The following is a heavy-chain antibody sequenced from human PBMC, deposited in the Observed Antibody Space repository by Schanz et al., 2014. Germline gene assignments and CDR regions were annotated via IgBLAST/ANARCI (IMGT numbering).Heavy chain of an antibody. CDR3: ARVQDDILTGSEYYYGMDV. CDR2: IIPILGIA. Sequence: QVQLVQSGAEVKKPGASVKVSCKTSGYTFSSYGITWVRQARGQGLEWMGRIIPILGIANYAQKFQGRVTITADKSTSTASMELSSLRSEDTAVYYCARVQDDILTGSEYYYGMDVWGQGTTVTVSS. CDR1: GYTFSSYG. V-gene: IGHV1-69*04. D-gene: IGHD3-9*01. J-gene: IGHJ6*02.